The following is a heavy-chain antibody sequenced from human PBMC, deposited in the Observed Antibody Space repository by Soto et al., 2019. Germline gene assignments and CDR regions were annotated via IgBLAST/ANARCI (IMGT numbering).Heavy chain of an antibody. CDR1: GFTFSSYA. D-gene: IGHD6-19*01. Sequence: QVQLVESGGGVVQPGRSLRLSCAASGFTFSSYAIHWVRQAPGKGLEWVAVISSDGSNKVYADSVKGRFTISRDNSKNKLYLQMYSLRPEDTAVYYCARGHSSGWFYFDYWGQGTLVTVSS. CDR3: ARGHSSGWFYFDY. V-gene: IGHV3-30*04. CDR2: ISSDGSNK. J-gene: IGHJ4*02.